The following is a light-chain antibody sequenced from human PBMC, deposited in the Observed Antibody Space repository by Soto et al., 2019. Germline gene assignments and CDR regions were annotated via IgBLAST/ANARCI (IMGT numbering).Light chain of an antibody. CDR1: QSVSSN. CDR3: QQTYSSRFT. CDR2: DAS. Sequence: EIVMTQSPATLSVSPGERATLSCRASQSVSSNVAWYQQIPGQAPRLLIYDASTRATGIPARFSGSGSGTYFTLTISSLQPEDFATYYCQQTYSSRFTFGPGTKVDI. V-gene: IGKV3-15*01. J-gene: IGKJ3*01.